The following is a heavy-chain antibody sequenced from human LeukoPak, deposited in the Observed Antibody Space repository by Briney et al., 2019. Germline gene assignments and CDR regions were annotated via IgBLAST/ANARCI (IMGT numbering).Heavy chain of an antibody. D-gene: IGHD6-13*01. V-gene: IGHV4-59*01. CDR1: GGSIRSYH. CDR3: ARVTGYRIEDYFDY. Sequence: SETLSLTCTVSGGSIRSYHWSWIRQPPGKRLEWIGYIYYSGSTNYNPSLKSRVTISVETSKNEFSLKLRSVTAADTAVYYCARVTGYRIEDYFDYWGQGTLVTVSS. CDR2: IYYSGST. J-gene: IGHJ4*02.